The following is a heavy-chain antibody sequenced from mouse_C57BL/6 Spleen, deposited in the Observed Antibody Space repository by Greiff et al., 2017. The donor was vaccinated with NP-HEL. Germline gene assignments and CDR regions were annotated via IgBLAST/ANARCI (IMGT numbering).Heavy chain of an antibody. CDR2: INPGSGGT. Sequence: VQLQQSGAELVRPGTSVKVSCKASGYAFTNYLIEWVKQRPGQGLEWIGVINPGSGGTNYNEKFKGKATLTADKSSSTAYMQLSSLTSEDSAVYFCARYNSIYVFAYWGQGTLVTVSA. J-gene: IGHJ3*01. D-gene: IGHD2-5*01. CDR3: ARYNSIYVFAY. CDR1: GYAFTNYL. V-gene: IGHV1-54*01.